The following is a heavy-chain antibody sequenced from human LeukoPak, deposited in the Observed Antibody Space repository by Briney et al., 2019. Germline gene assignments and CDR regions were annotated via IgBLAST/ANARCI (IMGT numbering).Heavy chain of an antibody. J-gene: IGHJ3*02. CDR3: ARATHDFWSGSDAFDI. CDR2: ISAYNGNT. CDR1: GYTFTSYG. D-gene: IGHD3-3*01. Sequence: ASVKVSCKASGYTFTSYGISWVRQAPGQGLEWMGWISAYNGNTSYAQKLQGRVTMTTDTSTSTAYMELRSLRSDDTAVYYCARATHDFWSGSDAFDIWGHGTMVTVSS. V-gene: IGHV1-18*01.